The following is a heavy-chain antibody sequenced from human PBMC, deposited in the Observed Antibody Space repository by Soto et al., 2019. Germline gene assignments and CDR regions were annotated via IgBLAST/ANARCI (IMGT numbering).Heavy chain of an antibody. V-gene: IGHV4-39*01. CDR2: IYYSGST. CDR3: ARHSGDTAMVYFDY. CDR1: GGSISSSSYY. D-gene: IGHD5-18*01. Sequence: SETLSLTCTVSGGSISSSSYYWGWIRQPPGKGLEWIGSIYYSGSTYYNPSLKSRVTISVDTSKNQFSLKLSSVTAADTAVYYCARHSGDTAMVYFDYWGQGTLVTVS. J-gene: IGHJ4*02.